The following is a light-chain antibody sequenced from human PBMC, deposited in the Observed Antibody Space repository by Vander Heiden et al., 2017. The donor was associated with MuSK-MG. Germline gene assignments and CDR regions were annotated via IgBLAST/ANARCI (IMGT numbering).Light chain of an antibody. CDR3: QQYGSSPIT. J-gene: IGKJ5*01. Sequence: IVLTQSLATLSLPPRVRATLACVARPSVSSSYLAWYQQKPGLAPRLLIYDASSRATGIPDRFSGSGSGTDFTLTISRLEPEDFAVYYCQQYGSSPITFGQGTRLEIK. V-gene: IGKV3D-20*01. CDR2: DAS. CDR1: PSVSSSY.